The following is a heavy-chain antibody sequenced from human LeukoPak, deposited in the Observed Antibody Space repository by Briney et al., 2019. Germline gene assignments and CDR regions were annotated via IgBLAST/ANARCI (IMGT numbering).Heavy chain of an antibody. CDR3: ARDRHDSSGYYLYYLDY. CDR1: GFTSSSYS. D-gene: IGHD3-22*01. CDR2: ISSSSSYI. V-gene: IGHV3-21*01. J-gene: IGHJ4*02. Sequence: GGSLRLSCAASGFTSSSYSMNWVRQAPGKGLEWVSSISSSSSYIYYADSVKGRFTISRDNAKNSLYLQMNSLRAEDTAVYYCARDRHDSSGYYLYYLDYWGQGTLVTVSS.